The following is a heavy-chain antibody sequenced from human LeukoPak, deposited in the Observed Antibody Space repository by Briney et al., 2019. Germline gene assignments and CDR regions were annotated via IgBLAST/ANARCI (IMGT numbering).Heavy chain of an antibody. CDR3: AKGEWLDRTGDAFDI. Sequence: GGSLRLSCVTSGFIFSSYSMNWVRQAPGKGLEWVSAISGSGGSTYYADSVKGRFTISRDNSKNTLYLQMNSLRAEDTAVYYCAKGEWLDRTGDAFDIWGQGTMVTVSS. V-gene: IGHV3-23*01. J-gene: IGHJ3*02. CDR1: GFIFSSYS. CDR2: ISGSGGST. D-gene: IGHD6-19*01.